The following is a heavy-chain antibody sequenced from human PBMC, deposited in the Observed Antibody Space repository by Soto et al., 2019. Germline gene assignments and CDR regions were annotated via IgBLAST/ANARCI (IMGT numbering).Heavy chain of an antibody. CDR3: ARDKTFGGTIGSAFDS. CDR2: IWYDASHK. CDR1: GFTFNNSG. Sequence: QVQVVESGGGVVQPGTSLRLSCAASGFTFNNSGMHWVRQAPGKGLEWVAVIWYDASHKYYADSVKGRFTISRDNSKNTLYLQMSSLRGEDTAVYYCARDKTFGGTIGSAFDSWGQGTLVTVSS. D-gene: IGHD3-16*01. V-gene: IGHV3-33*01. J-gene: IGHJ4*02.